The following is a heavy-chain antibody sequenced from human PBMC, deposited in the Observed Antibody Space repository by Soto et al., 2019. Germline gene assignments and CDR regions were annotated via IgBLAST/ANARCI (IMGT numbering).Heavy chain of an antibody. CDR3: AKGLINGRWYAAD. V-gene: IGHV3-23*01. J-gene: IGHJ4*02. CDR1: GFTFSSCV. CDR2: ITDSGSGT. D-gene: IGHD6-13*01. Sequence: EVHLLESGGGLVQPGESLRLSCGASGFTFSSCVMSWVRQDPGKGLEWVSCITDSGSGTYYADSVKGRFTISRDNSKNRMYLQMNNLRAEDTGVYYCAKGLINGRWYAADWGQGTLVTVSS.